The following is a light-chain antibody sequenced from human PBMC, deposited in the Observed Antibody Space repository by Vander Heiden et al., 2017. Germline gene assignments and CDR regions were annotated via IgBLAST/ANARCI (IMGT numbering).Light chain of an antibody. CDR3: LQYNNYPLT. V-gene: IGKV1-5*03. Sequence: DIQMTQPPATLSASPGDRVTINCRASQTFDSWLAWYQQKPGKAPKLLIYKASTLHTGVPSRFSGSGSGTEFLLTLSSLQPDDSATYFCLQYNNYPLTFGGGTKVE. CDR1: QTFDSW. CDR2: KAS. J-gene: IGKJ4*01.